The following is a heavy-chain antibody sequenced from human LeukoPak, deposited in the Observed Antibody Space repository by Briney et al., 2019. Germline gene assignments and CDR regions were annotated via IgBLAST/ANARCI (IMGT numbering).Heavy chain of an antibody. CDR3: ARMTATVTTIVHQYYYMDV. CDR2: TNQDESEK. D-gene: IGHD4-11*01. V-gene: IGHV3-7*01. Sequence: PGGSVRLSCAASGFTFSNNWMTWVRQAPGKGLEWVANTNQDESEKYYVDSVRGRFTISRHNAKNSLYLQMNSLRAEDTAVYYCARMTATVTTIVHQYYYMDVWGRGTTVTVSS. CDR1: GFTFSNNW. J-gene: IGHJ6*03.